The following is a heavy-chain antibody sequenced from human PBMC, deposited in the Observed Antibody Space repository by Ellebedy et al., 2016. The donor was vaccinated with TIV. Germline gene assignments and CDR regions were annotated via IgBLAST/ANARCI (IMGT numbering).Heavy chain of an antibody. D-gene: IGHD6-13*01. Sequence: GESLKISCAASGFTLSNYDMHWVRQRTGKGLEWVSFSGTAGNTYFSDSVKGRFTVSREDARNSLYLQMNSLRAGDTAVYYCVRYRVASTGNYWSLDLWGRGTLVSVSS. CDR3: VRYRVASTGNYWSLDL. CDR1: GFTLSNYD. V-gene: IGHV3-13*01. CDR2: SGTAGNT. J-gene: IGHJ2*01.